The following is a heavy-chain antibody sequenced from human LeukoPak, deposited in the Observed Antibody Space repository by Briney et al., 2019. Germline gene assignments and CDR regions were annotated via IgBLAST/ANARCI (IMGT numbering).Heavy chain of an antibody. D-gene: IGHD6-13*01. V-gene: IGHV1-2*04. Sequence: GASVKVSCKASGYTFTGYYMHWVRQAPGQGLEWMGWINPNSGGTNYAQKFQGWVTMTRDTSISTAYMELRSLRSDDTAVYYCARLSSSWYRRYDYWGQGTLVTVSS. J-gene: IGHJ4*02. CDR3: ARLSSSWYRRYDY. CDR2: INPNSGGT. CDR1: GYTFTGYY.